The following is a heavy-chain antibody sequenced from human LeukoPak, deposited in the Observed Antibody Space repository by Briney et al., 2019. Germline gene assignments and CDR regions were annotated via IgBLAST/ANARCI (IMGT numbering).Heavy chain of an antibody. CDR2: IANDGRT. CDR1: EFTVSSNY. V-gene: IGHV3-53*01. Sequence: PGGSLRLSCAASEFTVSSNYMSWVRQAPGKGLECVSVIANDGRTYYANSVKGRFTISRDISKNMVYLQMNSLRADDTAVYYCARDDTSGGYHGFGYWGQGTLVTVSS. CDR3: ARDDTSGGYHGFGY. J-gene: IGHJ4*02. D-gene: IGHD6-19*01.